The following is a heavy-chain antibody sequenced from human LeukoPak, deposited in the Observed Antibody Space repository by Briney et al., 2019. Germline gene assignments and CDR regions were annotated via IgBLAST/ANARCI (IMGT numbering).Heavy chain of an antibody. V-gene: IGHV3-74*01. J-gene: IGHJ6*02. CDR3: ARLERVGASYYYYYYGMDV. D-gene: IGHD1-26*01. CDR1: GFTFSSYW. Sequence: PGGSLRLSCAASGFTFSSYWMHWVRQAPGKGLVWVSRINSDGSSTSYADSVKGRFTISRDNAKNTLYLQMNSLRAEDTAVYYCARLERVGASYYYYYYGMDVWGQGTTVTVSS. CDR2: INSDGSST.